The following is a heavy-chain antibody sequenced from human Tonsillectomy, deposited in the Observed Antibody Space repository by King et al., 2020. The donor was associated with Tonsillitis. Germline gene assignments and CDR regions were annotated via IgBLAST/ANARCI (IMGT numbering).Heavy chain of an antibody. CDR2: ISRSGTYI. CDR1: GFTFSNYN. D-gene: IGHD4-17*01. Sequence: QLVQSGGGLVKPGGALRLSCAASGFTFSNYNMNWVRQAPGKGLELCSSISRSGTYIHYAESVKVRFTISRDKAKNSLYLQMNSLRAEATAVYYCAREGKVATVTSSDNYGMDVWGQGTTVTVSS. CDR3: AREGKVATVTSSDNYGMDV. V-gene: IGHV3-21*01. J-gene: IGHJ6*02.